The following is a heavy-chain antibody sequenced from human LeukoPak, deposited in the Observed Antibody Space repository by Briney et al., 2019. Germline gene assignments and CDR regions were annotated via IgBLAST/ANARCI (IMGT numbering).Heavy chain of an antibody. CDR3: ARVVNILTGHDTALDY. CDR2: INPNTGGT. Sequence: ASVKVSCKASGYTFSGYYIHWVRQAPGQGLEWMGWINPNTGGTNFAQNFQGRVTMTTVTSISTAYMEMSRPRSDDTAVYYCARVVNILTGHDTALDYWGQGTLVTVSS. CDR1: GYTFSGYY. J-gene: IGHJ4*02. V-gene: IGHV1-2*02. D-gene: IGHD3-9*01.